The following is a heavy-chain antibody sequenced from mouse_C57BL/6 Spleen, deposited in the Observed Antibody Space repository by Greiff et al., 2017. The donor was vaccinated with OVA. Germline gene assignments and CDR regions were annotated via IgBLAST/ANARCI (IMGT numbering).Heavy chain of an antibody. CDR1: GYTFTDYY. V-gene: IGHV1-76*01. D-gene: IGHD1-1*01. Sequence: QVQLKESGAELVRPGASVKLSCKASGYTFTDYYINWVKQRPGQGLEWIARIYPGSGNTYYNEKFKGKATLTAEKSSSTAYMQLSSLTSEDSAVYFCARDTVVAQYYYAMDYWGQGTSVTVSS. CDR2: IYPGSGNT. CDR3: ARDTVVAQYYYAMDY. J-gene: IGHJ4*01.